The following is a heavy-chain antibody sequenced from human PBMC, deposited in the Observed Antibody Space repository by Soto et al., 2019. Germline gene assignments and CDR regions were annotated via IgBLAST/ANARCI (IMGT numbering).Heavy chain of an antibody. CDR2: ISAYNGNT. CDR3: ARDRIQLWFDLTHLHRYYGMDV. D-gene: IGHD5-18*01. Sequence: QVQLVQSGAEVKKPGASVKVSCKASGYTFTSYGISWVRQAPGQGLEWMGWISAYNGNTNYAQKLQGRVTMTTDTSTSTADMELRSLRSDDTAVYYCARDRIQLWFDLTHLHRYYGMDVWGQGTTVTVSS. CDR1: GYTFTSYG. J-gene: IGHJ6*02. V-gene: IGHV1-18*01.